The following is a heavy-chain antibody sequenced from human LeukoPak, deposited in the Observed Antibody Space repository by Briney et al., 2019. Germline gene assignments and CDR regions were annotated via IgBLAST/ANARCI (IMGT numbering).Heavy chain of an antibody. CDR1: GFTFSSYA. V-gene: IGHV3-30-3*01. J-gene: IGHJ4*02. Sequence: PGRSLRLSCAASGFTFSSYAMHWVRQAPGKGLEWVAVISYDGSNKYYADSVKGRFTISRDNSKNTLYLQMNSLRAEDTAVYYCAKALGGWSSSYFDYWGQGTLVTVSS. CDR2: ISYDGSNK. D-gene: IGHD6-13*01. CDR3: AKALGGWSSSYFDY.